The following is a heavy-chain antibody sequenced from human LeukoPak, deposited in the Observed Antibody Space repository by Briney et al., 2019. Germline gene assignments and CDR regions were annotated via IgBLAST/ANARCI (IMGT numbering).Heavy chain of an antibody. V-gene: IGHV3-30*18. Sequence: GGSLRLSCAASGFTFSSYGMHWVRQAPGKGLEWVAVISYDGSNKYYADSVKGRFTISRDNSKNTLYLQMNSLRAEDTAVYYCAKARGILDYWGQETLVTVSS. J-gene: IGHJ4*02. CDR3: AKARGILDY. D-gene: IGHD5-18*01. CDR2: ISYDGSNK. CDR1: GFTFSSYG.